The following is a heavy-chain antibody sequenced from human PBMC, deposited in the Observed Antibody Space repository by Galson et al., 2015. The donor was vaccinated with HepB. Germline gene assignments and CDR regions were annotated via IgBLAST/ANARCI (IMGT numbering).Heavy chain of an antibody. CDR2: IWYDGSNK. CDR1: GFTFSSYG. CDR3: ARDSASWYQDY. V-gene: IGHV3-33*01. D-gene: IGHD6-13*01. J-gene: IGHJ4*02. Sequence: SLRLSCAASGFTFSSYGMHWVRQAPGKGLEWVAVIWYDGSNKYYADSVKGRFTISRDNSKNTLYLQMNSLRAEDTAVYYCARDSASWYQDYWGQGTLVTVSS.